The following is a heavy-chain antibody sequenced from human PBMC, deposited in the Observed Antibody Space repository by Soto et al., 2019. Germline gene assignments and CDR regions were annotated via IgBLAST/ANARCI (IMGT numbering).Heavy chain of an antibody. D-gene: IGHD4-17*01. CDR2: ITGNGGLT. CDR1: GFTFGNYA. V-gene: IGHV3-23*01. J-gene: IGHJ3*01. CDR3: AIDPNGDYFGAFYF. Sequence: EVQLLESGGDLVQPGGSLRVSCAGSGFTFGNYAMTWVRQAPGKGLEWVSSITGNGGLTDYADSVKGRFTVSRDNSQNMLFLQMYILRADDTAIYFGAIDPNGDYFGAFYFWGQGTLVTVSS.